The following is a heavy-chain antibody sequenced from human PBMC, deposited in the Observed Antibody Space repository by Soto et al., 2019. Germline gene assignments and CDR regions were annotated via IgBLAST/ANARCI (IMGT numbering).Heavy chain of an antibody. J-gene: IGHJ4*02. V-gene: IGHV1-18*01. D-gene: IGHD2-2*01. CDR3: ERARFHTSWVGLLGTGAHGVEIDF. CDR2: ISPYNGKT. CDR1: GYTFISYG. Sequence: QVQLVQSGAEVKKTGASVEVSCKASGYTFISYGISWVRQAPGQGLEWMGWISPYNGKTNYAQTFEGRGTVAPGRSTGTAYMELKSLESDDTAVYYGERARFHTSWVGLLGTGAHGVEIDFWGQGTLVTVSS.